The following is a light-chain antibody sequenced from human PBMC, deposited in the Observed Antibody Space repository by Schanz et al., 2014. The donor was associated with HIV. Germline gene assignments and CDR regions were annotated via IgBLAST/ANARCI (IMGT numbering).Light chain of an antibody. V-gene: IGKV3-20*01. Sequence: EIVMTQSPATLSVSPGGRATLSCRASQSVSSSYFAWYQQKPGQAPRLLIYGASSRATGIPDRFSGSGSGTDFTLTISRLEPEDFAVYYCQQYGSSPLTFGGGTKVEIK. CDR1: QSVSSSY. CDR3: QQYGSSPLT. J-gene: IGKJ4*01. CDR2: GAS.